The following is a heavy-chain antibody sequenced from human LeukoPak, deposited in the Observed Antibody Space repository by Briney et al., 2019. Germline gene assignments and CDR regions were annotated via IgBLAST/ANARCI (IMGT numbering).Heavy chain of an antibody. CDR1: GGSISSYY. CDR2: ICYSGST. Sequence: PSETLSPTCTVSGGSISSYYWSWIRQPPGKGLEWIGYICYSGSTNYNPSLKSRVTISVDTSKNQFSLKLSSVTAADTAVYYCARHMDYYDSSGFYFDIWGQGTMVTVSS. CDR3: ARHMDYYDSSGFYFDI. D-gene: IGHD3-22*01. J-gene: IGHJ3*02. V-gene: IGHV4-59*08.